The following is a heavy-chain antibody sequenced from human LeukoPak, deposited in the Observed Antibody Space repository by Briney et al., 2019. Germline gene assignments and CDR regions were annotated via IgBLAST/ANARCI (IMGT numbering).Heavy chain of an antibody. CDR1: GFTFSSYS. CDR3: ARVNVAVGYNLDY. CDR2: ISSSSSHI. D-gene: IGHD5-24*01. J-gene: IGHJ4*02. V-gene: IGHV3-21*01. Sequence: GGSLRLSSAASGFTFSSYSMNWVRQAPGKGLEWVSSISSSSSHIYYADSVKGRFTISRYNAKNSLYLQMNSLRATDMAVYYCARVNVAVGYNLDYWGQGILVTVSS.